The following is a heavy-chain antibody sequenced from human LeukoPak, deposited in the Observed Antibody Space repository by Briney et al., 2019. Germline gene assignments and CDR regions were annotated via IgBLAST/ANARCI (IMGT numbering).Heavy chain of an antibody. D-gene: IGHD4-4*01. CDR2: IIPILGIA. Sequence: SVKVSCKASGGTLSSYAISWVRQAPGQGLEWMGRIIPILGIANYAQKFQGRVTITADKSTSTAYMELSSLRSEDTAVYYCARDADDDYSNPSLDYWGQGTLVTVSS. CDR3: ARDADDDYSNPSLDY. CDR1: GGTLSSYA. J-gene: IGHJ4*02. V-gene: IGHV1-69*04.